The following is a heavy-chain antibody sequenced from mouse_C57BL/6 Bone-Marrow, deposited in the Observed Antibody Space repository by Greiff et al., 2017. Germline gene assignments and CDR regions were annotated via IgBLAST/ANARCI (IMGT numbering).Heavy chain of an antibody. D-gene: IGHD1-1*01. V-gene: IGHV1-66*01. J-gene: IGHJ1*03. Sequence: VTLVASGPELVKPGASVKLSCKASGYSFTSYYIHWVKQRPGQGLEWIGWIYPGSGDTTYNEKLKGKATLTADTSSSTAYMQLSSLTSEDTAVYYCARLLRGYFDVWGTGTTVTVSS. CDR1: GYSFTSYY. CDR2: IYPGSGDT. CDR3: ARLLRGYFDV.